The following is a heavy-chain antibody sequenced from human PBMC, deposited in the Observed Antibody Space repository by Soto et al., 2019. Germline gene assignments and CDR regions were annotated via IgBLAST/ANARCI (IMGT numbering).Heavy chain of an antibody. J-gene: IGHJ5*02. D-gene: IGHD2-21*02. CDR3: AREIVTAGGNNYFDP. V-gene: IGHV4-4*02. CDR2: VYHTGDT. Sequence: SETLSLTCGVSGGTVASSHWWSWVRQSPGRGLEWIGNVYHTGDTNFNPSLQSRATFSVDKSNNQFSLRLTSVTAADTAVYFCAREIVTAGGNNYFDPWGPGTLVTVSS. CDR1: GGTVASSHW.